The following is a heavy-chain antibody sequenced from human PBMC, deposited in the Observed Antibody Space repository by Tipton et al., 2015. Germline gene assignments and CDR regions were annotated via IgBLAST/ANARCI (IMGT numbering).Heavy chain of an antibody. J-gene: IGHJ4*02. CDR2: ISYTETS. CDR1: GGSVTSGSYY. V-gene: IGHV4-61*01. Sequence: GLVKPSETLSLTCSVSGGSVTSGSYYWSWIRQPPGKGLEWIGYISYTETSHYNPSLKSRVTISVDTSKTQFSLKMSSVTASDTAVYYRARARGRHGGLFDSWGQGILVTVSS. CDR3: ARARGRHGGLFDS. D-gene: IGHD4-23*01.